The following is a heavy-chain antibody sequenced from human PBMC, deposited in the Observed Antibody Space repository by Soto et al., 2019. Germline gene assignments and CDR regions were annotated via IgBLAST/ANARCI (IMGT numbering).Heavy chain of an antibody. CDR2: ISYSGMT. CDR1: GGSMRRSSYY. V-gene: IGHV4-39*01. D-gene: IGHD3-22*01. Sequence: SATLSLTCTVSGGSMRRSSYYWGWIRQTPGTGLEWIASISYSGMTYYRHSLKGRVAISLDRSQNQFSLRLHSMTAADTALYYCATHAHPLDTSGYHDACGQALHVTVYS. J-gene: IGHJ5*02. CDR3: ATHAHPLDTSGYHDA.